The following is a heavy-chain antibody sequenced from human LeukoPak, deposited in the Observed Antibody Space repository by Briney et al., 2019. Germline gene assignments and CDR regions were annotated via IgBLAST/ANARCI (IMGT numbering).Heavy chain of an antibody. D-gene: IGHD6-13*01. J-gene: IGHJ4*02. CDR1: GFTFSSYW. V-gene: IGHV3-7*01. CDR3: AKDPGASSSWTIEKYFFDY. Sequence: GGSLRLSCAASGFTFSSYWMSWVRQAPGKGLEWVANIKQDGSEKYYADSVKGRFTISRDNSKNTLYLQMNSLRAEDTAVFYCAKDPGASSSWTIEKYFFDYWGQGTLVTVSS. CDR2: IKQDGSEK.